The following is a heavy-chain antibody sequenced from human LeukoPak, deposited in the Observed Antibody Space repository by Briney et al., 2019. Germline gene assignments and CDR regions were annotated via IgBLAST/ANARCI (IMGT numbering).Heavy chain of an antibody. CDR1: GFTFRSYE. V-gene: IGHV3-48*03. J-gene: IGHJ4*02. Sequence: GGSLRLSCAASGFTFRSYEMSWVRQAPGKGLEWVSSISSTGNTIYYADSVKDRFTISRDNAKNSLYLQMSSLKTDDTAVYYCARDRIAVAGTLWGQGTLVTVSS. D-gene: IGHD6-19*01. CDR2: ISSTGNTI. CDR3: ARDRIAVAGTL.